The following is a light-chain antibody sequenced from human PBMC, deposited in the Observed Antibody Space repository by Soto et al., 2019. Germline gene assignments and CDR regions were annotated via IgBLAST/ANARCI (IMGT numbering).Light chain of an antibody. V-gene: IGKV1-39*01. CDR1: QSISSY. CDR3: QQTDSFPRT. CDR2: AAS. J-gene: IGKJ1*01. Sequence: DIQITQSPSSLSSSVLDRFTITCGASQSISSYLNWYQHKPGKAPKLLIYAASSLQTGVPSRFSGSRSGTDFALTISSLQRDDFATYYCQQTDSFPRTFGQGTKVDIK.